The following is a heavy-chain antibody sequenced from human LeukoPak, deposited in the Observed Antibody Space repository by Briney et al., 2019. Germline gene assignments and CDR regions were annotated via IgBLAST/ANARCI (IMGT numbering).Heavy chain of an antibody. D-gene: IGHD4-23*01. J-gene: IGHJ4*02. V-gene: IGHV3-30*18. CDR1: GFTFSSYG. CDR2: MSYDGSNK. Sequence: GRSLRLSCAASGFTFSSYGMHWVRQAPGKGLEWVAVMSYDGSNKYYADSVKGRFTISRDNSKNTLYLQMNSLRAKDTAVYYCAKGNYGGNSRIPLSDYWGQGTLVTVSS. CDR3: AKGNYGGNSRIPLSDY.